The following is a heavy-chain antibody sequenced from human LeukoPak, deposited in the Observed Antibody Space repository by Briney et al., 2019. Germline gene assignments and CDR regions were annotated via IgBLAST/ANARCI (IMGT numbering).Heavy chain of an antibody. D-gene: IGHD3-10*01. J-gene: IGHJ5*02. CDR2: INHSGST. CDR1: GGSFSGYY. Sequence: SETLSLTCAVYGGSFSGYYWSWIRRPPGKGLEWIGEINHSGSTNYNPSLKSRVTISVDTSKNQFSLKLSSVTAADTAVYYCARGRKYTIVRGVIMPIKRYNWFDPWGQGTLVTVSS. CDR3: ARGRKYTIVRGVIMPIKRYNWFDP. V-gene: IGHV4-34*01.